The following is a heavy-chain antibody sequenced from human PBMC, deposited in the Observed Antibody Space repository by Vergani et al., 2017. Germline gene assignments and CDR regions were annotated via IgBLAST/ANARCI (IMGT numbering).Heavy chain of an antibody. CDR3: ARGRGYYDFWXGYYPRSDYYYMDV. J-gene: IGHJ6*03. V-gene: IGHV1-69*01. CDR1: GGTFSSYA. D-gene: IGHD3-3*01. CDR2: IIPIFGTA. Sequence: QVQLVQSGAEVKKPGSSVKVSCKASGGTFSSYAISWVRQAPGQGLEWMGGIIPIFGTANYAQKFQGRVTITADESTSTAYMELSSLRSEDTAVYYCARGRGYYDFWXGYYPRSDYYYMDVWGKGTTVTVSS.